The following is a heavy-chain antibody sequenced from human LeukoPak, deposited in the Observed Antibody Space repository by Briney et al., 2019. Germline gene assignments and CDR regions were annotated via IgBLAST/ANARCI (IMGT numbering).Heavy chain of an antibody. CDR3: ARHEGGWYVDY. CDR1: GGSFSGYY. J-gene: IGHJ4*02. V-gene: IGHV4-34*01. Sequence: SETLSLTCAVYGGSFSGYYWSWIRQPPGKGLEWIGEINHSGSTNYNPSLKSRVTISVDTSKNQFSLKLSSVTAADTAVYYCARHEGGWYVDYWGQGTLVTVSS. CDR2: INHSGST. D-gene: IGHD6-19*01.